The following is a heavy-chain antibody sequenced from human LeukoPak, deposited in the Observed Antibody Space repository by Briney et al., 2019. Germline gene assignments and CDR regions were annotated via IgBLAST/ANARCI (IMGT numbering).Heavy chain of an antibody. D-gene: IGHD3-10*01. CDR3: ARDMVRGVAWFDP. V-gene: IGHV3-11*01. CDR2: ISSSGSTI. Sequence: GGSLRLSCAASGFTFSDYYMSWIRQAPGKGLEWVSYISSSGSTIYYADSVKRRFTISRDNAKNSLYLQMNSLRAEDTAVYYCARDMVRGVAWFDPWGQGTLVTVSS. J-gene: IGHJ5*02. CDR1: GFTFSDYY.